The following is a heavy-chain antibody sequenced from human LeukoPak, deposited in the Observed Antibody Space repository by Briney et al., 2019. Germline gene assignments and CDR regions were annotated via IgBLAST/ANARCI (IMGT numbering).Heavy chain of an antibody. V-gene: IGHV4-30-2*01. CDR1: GGSISSGGYS. Sequence: SETLSLTCAVSGGSISSGGYSWSWIRQPPGKGLEWIGYIYHSGSTYYNPSLKSRVTISVDRSKNQFSLKLSSVTAADTAVYYCARDRSLGFGEFLHWGQGTLVTVSS. D-gene: IGHD3-10*01. CDR3: ARDRSLGFGEFLH. J-gene: IGHJ4*02. CDR2: IYHSGST.